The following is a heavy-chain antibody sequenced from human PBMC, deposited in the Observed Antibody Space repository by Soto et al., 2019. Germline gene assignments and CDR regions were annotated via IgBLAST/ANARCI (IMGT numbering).Heavy chain of an antibody. D-gene: IGHD2-8*02. CDR1: GGSISSSNW. CDR3: ARDKITGIFDY. J-gene: IGHJ4*02. CDR2: IYHSGST. V-gene: IGHV4-4*02. Sequence: PSETLSLTCAVSGGSISSSNWWSGVRQPPGKGLEWIGEIYHSGSTNYNPSLKSRVTISVDTSKNQFSLKLTSVTAADTAVYYCARDKITGIFDYWGQGTLVTVSS.